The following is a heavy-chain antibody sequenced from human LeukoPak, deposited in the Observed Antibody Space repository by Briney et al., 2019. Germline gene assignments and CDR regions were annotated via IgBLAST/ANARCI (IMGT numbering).Heavy chain of an antibody. CDR3: ARVNYYDSSGYRGYWYFDL. CDR2: INPSGGST. D-gene: IGHD3-22*01. CDR1: GYTFTSYY. Sequence: ASVKVSCKASGYTFTSYYMHWVRQAPGQGLEWTGIINPSGGSTSYAQKFQGRVTMTRDMSTSTVYMELSSLRSEDTAVYYCARVNYYDSSGYRGYWYFDLWGRGTLVTVSS. J-gene: IGHJ2*01. V-gene: IGHV1-46*01.